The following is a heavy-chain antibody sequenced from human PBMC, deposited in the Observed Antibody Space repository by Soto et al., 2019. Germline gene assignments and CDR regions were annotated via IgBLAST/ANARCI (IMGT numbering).Heavy chain of an antibody. D-gene: IGHD2-15*01. CDR1: GGSFSGYY. Sequence: SETLSLTCAVYGGSFSGYYWSWIRQPPGKGLEWIGEINHSGSTNYNPSLKSRVTISVDTSKNQFSLKLSSVTAADTAVYYCARDVVVVAATVYRNNWFDPWGQGTLVTVSS. CDR3: ARDVVVVAATVYRNNWFDP. J-gene: IGHJ5*02. V-gene: IGHV4-34*01. CDR2: INHSGST.